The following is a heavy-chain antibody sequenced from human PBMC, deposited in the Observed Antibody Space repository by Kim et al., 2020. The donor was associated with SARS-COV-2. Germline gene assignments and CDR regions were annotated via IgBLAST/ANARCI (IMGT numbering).Heavy chain of an antibody. CDR2: ISGSGGTT. Sequence: GGSLRLSCAASGFTFSSYALTWVRQAPGKGLEWVSVISGSGGTTYYADSVEGRFTISRDNSKNTLYLQMNSLRAEDTAVYYCAKDLFGDYVWGTYRSRYWGQGALVT. CDR1: GFTFSSYA. D-gene: IGHD3-16*02. J-gene: IGHJ4*02. V-gene: IGHV3-23*01. CDR3: AKDLFGDYVWGTYRSRY.